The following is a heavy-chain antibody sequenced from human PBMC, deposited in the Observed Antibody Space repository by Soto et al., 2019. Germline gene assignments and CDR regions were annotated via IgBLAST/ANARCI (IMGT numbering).Heavy chain of an antibody. CDR2: IIPIFGTA. J-gene: IGHJ6*02. CDR1: GGTFSSYG. Sequence: QVQLVQSGAEVKKPGSSVKVSCKASGGTFSSYGISWVRQAPGQGLEWMGGIIPIFGTANYAQKFQGRVTXSADESTSTAYMELSSLRSEDPAVYYCARAAQPRDYYYGMDVWGQGTTVTVSS. CDR3: ARAAQPRDYYYGMDV. V-gene: IGHV1-69*12.